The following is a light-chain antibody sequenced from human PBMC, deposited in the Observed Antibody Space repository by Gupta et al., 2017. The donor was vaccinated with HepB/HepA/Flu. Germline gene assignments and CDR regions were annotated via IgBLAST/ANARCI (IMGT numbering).Light chain of an antibody. J-gene: IGKJ3*01. V-gene: IGKV3-15*01. CDR3: QQDNNLNL. CDR2: GAS. CDR1: QSVSSN. Sequence: EIVMTQSPATLSVSPGERATLSCSASQSVSSNLAWYQQKPGQAPRLLIYGASTSAIGSPDRFSGSGSEKEFTLTSSRRQSEDFAVYYGQQDNNLNLFGHGTKVDIK.